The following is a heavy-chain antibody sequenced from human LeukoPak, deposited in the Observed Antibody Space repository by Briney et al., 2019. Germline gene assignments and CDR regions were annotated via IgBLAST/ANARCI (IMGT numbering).Heavy chain of an antibody. J-gene: IGHJ4*02. CDR2: IKHDGSEK. CDR3: ARDRGYSGNFFDY. V-gene: IGHV3-7*05. Sequence: GGSLRLSCEASGFTLGTYWMSWVRQAPGKGLEWVANIKHDGSEKYYVDSVRGRFSISRDNDKNSLYLQMNSLRAEDTAVYYCARDRGYSGNFFDYWGQGTLVTVSS. CDR1: GFTLGTYW. D-gene: IGHD4-23*01.